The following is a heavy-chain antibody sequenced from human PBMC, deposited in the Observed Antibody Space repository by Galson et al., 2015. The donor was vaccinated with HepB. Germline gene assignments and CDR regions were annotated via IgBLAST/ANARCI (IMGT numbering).Heavy chain of an antibody. CDR1: GDSVSSNSAT. CDR3: ARASCGGGSCYPNYFDY. J-gene: IGHJ4*02. D-gene: IGHD2-15*01. V-gene: IGHV6-1*01. CDR2: TYFRSNWYS. Sequence: CAISGDSVSSNSATWNWIRQSPSRGLEWLGRTYFRSNWYSDYAVSVEGRININPDTTKTQFSLQLNSVTPEDAAVYYCARASCGGGSCYPNYFDYWGQGTLVTVSS.